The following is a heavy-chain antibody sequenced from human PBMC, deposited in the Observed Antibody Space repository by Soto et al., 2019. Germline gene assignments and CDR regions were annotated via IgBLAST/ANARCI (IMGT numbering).Heavy chain of an antibody. J-gene: IGHJ4*02. V-gene: IGHV4-31*03. CDR3: ARAIVGIFGVVTRYYFDY. CDR2: IYYSGST. Sequence: PSETLSLTCTVSGGSISSGGYYWSWIRQHPGKGLEWIGYIYYSGSTYYNPSLKSRVTISVDTSKNQFSLKLSSVTAADTAVYYYARAIVGIFGVVTRYYFDYWGQGTLVTVSS. D-gene: IGHD3-3*01. CDR1: GGSISSGGYY.